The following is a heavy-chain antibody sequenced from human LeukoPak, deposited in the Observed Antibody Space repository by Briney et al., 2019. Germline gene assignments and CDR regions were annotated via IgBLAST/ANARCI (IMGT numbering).Heavy chain of an antibody. CDR2: IYHSGST. Sequence: SETLSLTCTVSGGSISSGDYYWPWIRQPPGKGLEWIGYIYHSGSTHYNSSLKSRLTISVDTSKNQFSLKLSSVTASDTAVYYCARAGSGYYNYFIDVWGKGTTVTVSS. J-gene: IGHJ6*03. D-gene: IGHD3-10*01. CDR3: ARAGSGYYNYFIDV. CDR1: GGSISSGDYY. V-gene: IGHV4-30-4*01.